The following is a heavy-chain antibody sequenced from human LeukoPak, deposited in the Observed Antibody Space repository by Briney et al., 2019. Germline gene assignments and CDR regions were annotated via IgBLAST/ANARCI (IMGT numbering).Heavy chain of an antibody. CDR2: ISYDGSNK. J-gene: IGHJ3*02. CDR3: ARESIAAAANAFDI. CDR1: GLTLSSYA. V-gene: IGHV3-30*01. D-gene: IGHD6-13*01. Sequence: QAGGSQRLSCAASGLTLSSYAMHWVRQAPGKGLEWVAVISYDGSNKYYADSVKGRFTISRDNSKNTLYLQMNSLRAEDTAVYYCARESIAAAANAFDIWGQGTMVTVSS.